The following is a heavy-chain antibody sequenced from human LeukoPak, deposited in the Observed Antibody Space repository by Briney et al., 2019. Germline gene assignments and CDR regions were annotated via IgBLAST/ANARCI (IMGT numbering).Heavy chain of an antibody. CDR3: ARIKSYDFWSGYYIGGYYFDY. D-gene: IGHD3-3*01. V-gene: IGHV3-11*04. Sequence: KPGGSLRLSCAASGFTFSDYYMSWIRQAPGKGLEWVSYISSSGSTIYYADSVKGRFTISRDNAKNSLYLQMNSLRAEDTAVYYCARIKSYDFWSGYYIGGYYFDYWGQGTLVTVSS. J-gene: IGHJ4*02. CDR1: GFTFSDYY. CDR2: ISSSGSTI.